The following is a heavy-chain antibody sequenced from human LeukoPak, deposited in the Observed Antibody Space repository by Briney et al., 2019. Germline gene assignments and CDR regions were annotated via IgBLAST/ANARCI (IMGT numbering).Heavy chain of an antibody. V-gene: IGHV4-39*07. CDR2: IYYSGST. CDR1: GGSISSSSYY. J-gene: IGHJ4*02. CDR3: ARDSCDGDCFSFDY. Sequence: SETLSLTCTVSGGSISSSSYYWGWIREPPGKRLEWIGSIYYSGSTYYNPSLKSRITISVDTSNQFSLKLSSVTAADTAVYYCARDSCDGDCFSFDYWGQGTLLSVSS. D-gene: IGHD2-21*02.